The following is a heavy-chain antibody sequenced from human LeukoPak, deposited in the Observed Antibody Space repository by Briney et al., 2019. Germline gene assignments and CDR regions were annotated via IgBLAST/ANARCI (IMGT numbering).Heavy chain of an antibody. D-gene: IGHD1-26*01. CDR1: GGSISSSSYY. CDR3: ARTSSGSYSDAFDI. J-gene: IGHJ3*02. CDR2: IYYSRST. Sequence: PSETLSLTCTVSGGSISSSSYYWGWIRQPPGKGLEWIGSIYYSRSTYYNPSLKSRVTISVDTSKNQFSLKLSSVTAADTAVYYCARTSSGSYSDAFDIWGQGTVVTVSS. V-gene: IGHV4-39*01.